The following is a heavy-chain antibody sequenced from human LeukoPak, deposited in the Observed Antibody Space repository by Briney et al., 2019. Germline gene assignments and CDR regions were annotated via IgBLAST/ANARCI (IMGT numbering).Heavy chain of an antibody. Sequence: GESLRISCKGSGYSFTSYWISWVRQRPGKGLGWMGRIDPSDSYTNYSPSFQGHVTISADKSISTAYLQWSSLKASDTAMYYCARHGYYYGSGSSWFDPWGQGTLVTVSS. J-gene: IGHJ5*02. CDR3: ARHGYYYGSGSSWFDP. V-gene: IGHV5-10-1*01. D-gene: IGHD3-10*01. CDR2: IDPSDSYT. CDR1: GYSFTSYW.